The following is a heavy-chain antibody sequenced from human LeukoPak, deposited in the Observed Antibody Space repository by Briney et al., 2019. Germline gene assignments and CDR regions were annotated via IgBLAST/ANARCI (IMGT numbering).Heavy chain of an antibody. D-gene: IGHD3-3*01. V-gene: IGHV4-59*12. CDR3: ARFQYDFWSRGYYYYGMDV. J-gene: IGHJ6*02. CDR1: GGSISSYY. Sequence: SETLSLTCAVSGGSISSYYWSWIRQPPGKGLEWIGYIYYSGSTNYNPSLKSRVTISVDTSKNQFSLKLSSVTAADTAVYYCARFQYDFWSRGYYYYGMDVWGQGTTVTVSS. CDR2: IYYSGST.